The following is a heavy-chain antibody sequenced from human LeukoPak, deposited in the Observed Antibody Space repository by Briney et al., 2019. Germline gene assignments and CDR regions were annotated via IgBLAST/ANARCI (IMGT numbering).Heavy chain of an antibody. CDR1: GFTFSSYG. CDR3: ANAKTAVADTFDY. D-gene: IGHD6-19*01. Sequence: GGSLRLSCAASGFTFSSYGMSWVRQAPGKGREWVSAISGSGGSTYYADSGKGRFTISRDNSKNTLYLQMNSLRAEDTAVYYCANAKTAVADTFDYWGQGTLVTVSS. CDR2: ISGSGGST. J-gene: IGHJ4*02. V-gene: IGHV3-23*01.